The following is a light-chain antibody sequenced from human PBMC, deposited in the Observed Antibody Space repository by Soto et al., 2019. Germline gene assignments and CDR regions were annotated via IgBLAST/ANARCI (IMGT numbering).Light chain of an antibody. Sequence: QAVVTQPPSASGTPGQTVTISSSGSSSNIGTNYVSWYQQLPGTAPRLLIYGNNQRPSGVPDRFSGSRSGTSASLAISGLRSEDEADYYCASWDDSLSGVVFGGGTKLTV. CDR3: ASWDDSLSGVV. V-gene: IGLV1-47*01. CDR1: SSNIGTNY. J-gene: IGLJ3*02. CDR2: GNN.